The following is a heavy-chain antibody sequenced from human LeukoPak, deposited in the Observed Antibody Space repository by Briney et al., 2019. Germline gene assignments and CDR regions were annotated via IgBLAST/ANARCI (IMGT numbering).Heavy chain of an antibody. CDR3: ARVGGYYYYMDV. CDR1: GGTFSSYA. CDR2: IIPIFGTA. V-gene: IGHV1-69*05. J-gene: IGHJ6*03. Sequence: ASVKVSCKASGGTFSSYAISWVRQAPGQGLEWMGGIIPIFGTANYAQKLQGRVTMTTDTSTSTAYMELRSLRSDDTAVYYCARVGGYYYYMDVWGKGTTVTVSS.